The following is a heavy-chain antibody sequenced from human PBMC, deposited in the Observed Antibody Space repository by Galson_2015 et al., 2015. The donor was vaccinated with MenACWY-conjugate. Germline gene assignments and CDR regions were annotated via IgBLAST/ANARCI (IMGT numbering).Heavy chain of an antibody. D-gene: IGHD5-24*01. V-gene: IGHV3-30*01. J-gene: IGHJ3*02. CDR3: VRAEGWLRSAFDI. CDR2: VSYDGSTK. Sequence: SLRLSCAASGFSFRSYTLYWVRQDPGKGLEWVAVVSYDGSTKYHADSVKGRFTISRDNSNNTVSLQMNSLRPEDTAVYYCVRAEGWLRSAFDIWGQGTMVTVSS. CDR1: GFSFRSYT.